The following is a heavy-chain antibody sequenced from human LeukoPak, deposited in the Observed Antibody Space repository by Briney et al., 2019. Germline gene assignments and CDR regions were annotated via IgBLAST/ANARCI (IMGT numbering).Heavy chain of an antibody. J-gene: IGHJ4*02. Sequence: ASVKVSCKASGYTFTGYYLHWVRQAHGQGLEWMGWINPNSGGTDYAQKFQGRVTMTRDTSISTAYMELSRLRSDDTAVYYCARDLVVVPTATPYFDYWGQGTLVTFSS. CDR3: ARDLVVVPTATPYFDY. D-gene: IGHD2-2*01. V-gene: IGHV1-2*02. CDR2: INPNSGGT. CDR1: GYTFTGYY.